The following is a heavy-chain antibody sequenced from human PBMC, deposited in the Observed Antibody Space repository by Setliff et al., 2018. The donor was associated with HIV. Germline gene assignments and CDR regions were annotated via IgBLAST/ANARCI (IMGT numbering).Heavy chain of an antibody. Sequence: SETLSLTCTVSGGSISSTTYRWGWIRQPPGKGLEWIGTIYYNGNIFYDPSLKSRVTISIDMSKNQFSLKLTSVAAADTAVYYCAKRPGYGYPFHIWGQGTMVTVSS. CDR3: AKRPGYGYPFHI. D-gene: IGHD5-18*01. J-gene: IGHJ3*02. CDR1: GGSISSTTYR. CDR2: IYYNGNI. V-gene: IGHV4-39*01.